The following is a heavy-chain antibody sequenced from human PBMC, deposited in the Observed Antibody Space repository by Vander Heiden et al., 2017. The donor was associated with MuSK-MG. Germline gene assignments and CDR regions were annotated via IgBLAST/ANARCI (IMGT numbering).Heavy chain of an antibody. V-gene: IGHV4-31*03. Sequence: QVQLQESGPGLVKPSQTLSLTCSVSGGSIRSGGYHWGWIRQHPGKGLEWIGYIYYSGSTYYNPSLKSRVTISVDTSKNQFSLKLSSVTAADTAVYYCARRPRVYDILTGYYPGTYDYWGQGTLVTVSS. CDR3: ARRPRVYDILTGYYPGTYDY. D-gene: IGHD3-9*01. CDR1: GGSIRSGGYH. J-gene: IGHJ4*02. CDR2: IYYSGST.